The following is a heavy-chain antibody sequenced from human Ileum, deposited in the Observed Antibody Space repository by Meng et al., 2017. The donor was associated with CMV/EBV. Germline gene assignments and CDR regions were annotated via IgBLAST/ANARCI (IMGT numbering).Heavy chain of an antibody. CDR2: INPNSGAT. J-gene: IGHJ4*02. D-gene: IGHD1-26*01. CDR3: ASLSGGDFED. CDR1: GYTFTGYF. V-gene: IGHV1-2*02. Sequence: QAQLVQSGAEVKKPXASVKVSCKASGYTFTGYFMFWVRQAPGQGLEWMGSINPNSGATNFAQNFQGRVTMTRDTSINTAYMELNRLRSDDTAVYYCASLSGGDFEDWGQGTLGTISS.